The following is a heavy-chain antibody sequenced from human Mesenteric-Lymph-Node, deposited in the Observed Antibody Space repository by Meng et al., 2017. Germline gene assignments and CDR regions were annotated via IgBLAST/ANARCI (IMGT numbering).Heavy chain of an antibody. J-gene: IGHJ4*02. CDR1: GGSISSSNW. V-gene: IGHV4-4*02. D-gene: IGHD1-14*01. CDR2: IYHSGIT. CDR3: ARDPTGGEDHQRV. Sequence: VQVQGSGPGLFNASGTPSLTCPVSGGSISSSNWWSWVRQPPGKGLEWIGKIYHSGITIYNPSLKSRVTMSVDNSKNQFSLKLNSMTAADTAVYYCARDPTGGEDHQRVWGQGTLVTVSS.